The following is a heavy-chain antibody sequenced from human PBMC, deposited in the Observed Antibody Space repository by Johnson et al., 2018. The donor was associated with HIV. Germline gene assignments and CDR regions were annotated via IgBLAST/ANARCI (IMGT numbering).Heavy chain of an antibody. CDR3: ARDRGYLDAFDI. V-gene: IGHV3-23*04. J-gene: IGHJ3*02. CDR2: IRGSGGSK. D-gene: IGHD1-26*01. Sequence: VQLVESGGGLVQPGGSLRLSCAASGFTFSSYAMSWVRQAPGKGLEWVSAIRGSGGSKYYADSVKGRFTISRDNSKNTLYLQMNSLRGEDTAVFYCARDRGYLDAFDIWGQGTMVTVSS. CDR1: GFTFSSYA.